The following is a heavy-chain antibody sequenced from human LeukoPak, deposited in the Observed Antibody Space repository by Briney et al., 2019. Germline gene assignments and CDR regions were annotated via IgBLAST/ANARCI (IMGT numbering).Heavy chain of an antibody. J-gene: IGHJ6*02. Sequence: GGSLRLSCASSGFTFSSYSMNWVRQAPGKGLEWVSSISSSSSYIYYADSVKGRFTISRDNAKNSLYLQMNSLRAEDTAAYYCARDSHTYSHYYYGMDVWGQGTTVTVSS. V-gene: IGHV3-21*01. CDR3: ARDSHTYSHYYYGMDV. CDR1: GFTFSSYS. D-gene: IGHD4-11*01. CDR2: ISSSSSYI.